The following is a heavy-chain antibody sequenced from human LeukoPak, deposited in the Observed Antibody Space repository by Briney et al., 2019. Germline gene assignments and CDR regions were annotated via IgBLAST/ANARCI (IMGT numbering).Heavy chain of an antibody. Sequence: GGSLRLSCAASGFTFSSYWMSWVRQAPGKGLEWVAYIKQEESEKYYVDSVKGRFTISRDNAKNSLYLQMNSLRVEDTAVYYCARELRPDPYSASWYNYWGQGTLVTVSS. CDR2: IKQEESEK. CDR3: ARELRPDPYSASWYNY. J-gene: IGHJ4*02. V-gene: IGHV3-7*01. CDR1: GFTFSSYW. D-gene: IGHD6-13*01.